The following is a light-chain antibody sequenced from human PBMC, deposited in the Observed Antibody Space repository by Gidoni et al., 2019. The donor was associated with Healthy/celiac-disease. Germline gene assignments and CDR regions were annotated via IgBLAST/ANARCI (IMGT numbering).Light chain of an antibody. CDR2: DAS. CDR1: QSISSW. V-gene: IGKV1-5*01. J-gene: IGKJ2*01. CDR3: QQYNSYPYT. Sequence: DIQMTQTPSTLSASVGDRVTITCRASQSISSWLAWYQQKPGKAPTLLIYDASSLESGVPSRFSGSGSGTEFTLTISSLQPDDFATYYCQQYNSYPYTFXQXTKLEIK.